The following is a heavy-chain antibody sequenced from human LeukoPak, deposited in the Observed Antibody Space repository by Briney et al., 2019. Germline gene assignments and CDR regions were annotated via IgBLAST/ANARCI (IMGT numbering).Heavy chain of an antibody. CDR2: ISSSSSYI. Sequence: GGSLRLSCAASGFTFSSYSMNWVRQAPGKGLEWVSSISSSSSYIFYADPVKARFTISRHNAKNSLYMQMNSLRAEDTAVYYCARGGEDIVVVPAAMGYYYYYMDVWGKGTTVTVSS. CDR1: GFTFSSYS. D-gene: IGHD2-2*01. V-gene: IGHV3-21*01. CDR3: ARGGEDIVVVPAAMGYYYYYMDV. J-gene: IGHJ6*03.